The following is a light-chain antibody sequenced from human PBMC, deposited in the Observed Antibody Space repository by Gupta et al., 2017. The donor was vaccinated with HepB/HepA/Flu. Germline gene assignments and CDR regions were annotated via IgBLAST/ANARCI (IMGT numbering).Light chain of an antibody. Sequence: DTQMTQSPATLSASVGDRATVTCRASQRISGWLAWYQQKPGKAPKLLIHKASSLESGVPSRFSGSGSGTEFTLTISSLQPDDFAIYFCQQYVTYPLTFGGGTKVEI. CDR2: KAS. J-gene: IGKJ4*01. V-gene: IGKV1-5*03. CDR3: QQYVTYPLT. CDR1: QRISGW.